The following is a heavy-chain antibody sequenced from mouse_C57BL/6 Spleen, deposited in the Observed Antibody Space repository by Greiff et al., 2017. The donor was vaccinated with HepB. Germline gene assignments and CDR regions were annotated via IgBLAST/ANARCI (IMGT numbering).Heavy chain of an antibody. CDR1: GYTFTSYW. V-gene: IGHV1-59*01. D-gene: IGHD1-1*01. CDR2: IDPSDSYT. J-gene: IGHJ2*01. Sequence: QVQLQQPGAELVRPGTSVKLSCKASGYTFTSYWMHWVKQRPGQGLEWIGVIDPSDSYTNYNQKFKGKATLTVDTSSSTAYMQLSSLTSEDSAVYYCARSRALYYGSSYLYYFDYWGQGTTLTVSS. CDR3: ARSRALYYGSSYLYYFDY.